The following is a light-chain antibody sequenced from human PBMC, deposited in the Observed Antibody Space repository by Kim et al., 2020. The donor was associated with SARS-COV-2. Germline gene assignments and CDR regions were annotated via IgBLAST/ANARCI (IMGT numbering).Light chain of an antibody. Sequence: EIVLTQFPATLSLSPGERATLSCRASQSIDSYLAWYQQKPGQAPRLLIYDVSDRATGIPARFSGSGSGTDFTLTISSLEPEDFAVYYCQQRKDWPLTFGGGTKLEI. CDR2: DVS. CDR3: QQRKDWPLT. CDR1: QSIDSY. J-gene: IGKJ4*01. V-gene: IGKV3-11*01.